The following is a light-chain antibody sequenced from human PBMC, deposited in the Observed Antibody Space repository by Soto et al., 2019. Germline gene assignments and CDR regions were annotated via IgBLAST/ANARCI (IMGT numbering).Light chain of an antibody. V-gene: IGLV1-40*01. CDR2: GNN. CDR1: SSNIGAGYV. CDR3: QTYDRSLSGWV. Sequence: QSVLTQPPSVSGAPGQSVTISCTGSSSNIGAGYVVHWYQQFPGTAPKLLIYGNNNRPSGVPGRISGSKSGTSASLAITGLQADDEADYYCQTYDRSLSGWVFGGGTKVTVL. J-gene: IGLJ3*02.